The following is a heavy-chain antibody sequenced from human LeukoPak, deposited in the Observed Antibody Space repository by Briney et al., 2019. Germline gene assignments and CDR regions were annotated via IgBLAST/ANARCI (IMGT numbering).Heavy chain of an antibody. CDR1: GGSISSSSYY. CDR2: IYYSGST. J-gene: IGHJ3*02. CDR3: ASSGYDWRDAFDI. V-gene: IGHV4-39*07. D-gene: IGHD5-12*01. Sequence: SETLSLTCTVSGGSISSSSYYWGWIRQPPGKGLEWIGSIYYSGSTYYNPSLKSRVTISVDTSKNQFSLKLSSVTAADTAVYYCASSGYDWRDAFDIWGQGTMVTVSS.